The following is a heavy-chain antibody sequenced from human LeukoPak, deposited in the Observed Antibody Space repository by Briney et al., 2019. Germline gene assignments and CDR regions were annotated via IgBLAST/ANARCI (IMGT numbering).Heavy chain of an antibody. CDR1: GFTFSSYW. Sequence: GGYLRLSCAASGFTFSSYWMHWVRQPPGKGLVWVSRINGDGSTTHYADSVKGRFTISRDNAKNTLYLQMNSLRAEDTAVYYCVRRLATAGVLDFWGQGTRDTVSS. D-gene: IGHD6-13*01. CDR2: INGDGSTT. V-gene: IGHV3-74*01. CDR3: VRRLATAGVLDF. J-gene: IGHJ4*02.